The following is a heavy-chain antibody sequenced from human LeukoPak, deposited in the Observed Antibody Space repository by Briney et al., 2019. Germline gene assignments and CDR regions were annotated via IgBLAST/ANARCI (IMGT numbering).Heavy chain of an antibody. CDR2: INWNGGST. D-gene: IGHD3-22*01. CDR3: AREPRGYYYDSSAADY. Sequence: GGSLRLSCAASGFTFDDYGMSWVRQAPGKGLEWVSGINWNGGSTGYADSVKGRFTISRDNAKNSLYLQMNSLRAEDTALYYCAREPRGYYYDSSAADYWSQGTLVTVSS. CDR1: GFTFDDYG. J-gene: IGHJ4*02. V-gene: IGHV3-20*04.